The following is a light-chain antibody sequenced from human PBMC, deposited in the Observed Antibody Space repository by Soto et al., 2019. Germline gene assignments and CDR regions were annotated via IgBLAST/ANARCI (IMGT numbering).Light chain of an antibody. CDR2: DVS. Sequence: QSALTQPASVSGSPGPSITISCTGTSSDVGGYNYVSWYQQHPGKAPKLMIYDVSNRPSGVSNRFSASKSGNTASLTISGLQDEDEADYYCSSYRSSSTLCVFGTGTKVTVL. V-gene: IGLV2-14*01. CDR1: SSDVGGYNY. CDR3: SSYRSSSTLCV. J-gene: IGLJ1*01.